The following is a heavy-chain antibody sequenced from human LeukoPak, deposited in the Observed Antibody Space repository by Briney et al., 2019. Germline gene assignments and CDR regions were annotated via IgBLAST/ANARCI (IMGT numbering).Heavy chain of an antibody. D-gene: IGHD3-9*01. J-gene: IGHJ4*02. Sequence: SETLSLTCTVSGGSISSSSYYWGWIRQPPGKGLEWIGSIYYSGSTYYNPSLKSRVTISVDTSKNQFSLKLSSVTAADTAVYYCARGIAPPVLRYFDWSQPYYFDYWGQGTLVTVSS. CDR3: ARGIAPPVLRYFDWSQPYYFDY. CDR2: IYYSGST. V-gene: IGHV4-39*07. CDR1: GGSISSSSYY.